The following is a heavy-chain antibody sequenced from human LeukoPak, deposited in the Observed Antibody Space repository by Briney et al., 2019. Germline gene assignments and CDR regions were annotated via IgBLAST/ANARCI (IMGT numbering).Heavy chain of an antibody. Sequence: GGSLRLSCAASGFTLSSYGMHWVRQAPGRGLEWVAFIRYDGSNKYYADSVKGRFTISRDNSKNTLYLQMNSLRAEDAAVYYCAKDIWRAAGIGYWGQGTLVTVSS. J-gene: IGHJ4*02. CDR3: AKDIWRAAGIGY. V-gene: IGHV3-30*02. CDR2: IRYDGSNK. D-gene: IGHD6-13*01. CDR1: GFTLSSYG.